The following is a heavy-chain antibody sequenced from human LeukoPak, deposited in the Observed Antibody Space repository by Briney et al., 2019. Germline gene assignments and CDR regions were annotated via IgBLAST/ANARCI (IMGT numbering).Heavy chain of an antibody. Sequence: PSQTLSLTCTVSGGSISSGDYYWSWIRQRPGKDLEWIGYIYYSGSTYYNSSLKSRVTISVDTSKNQFSLKLSSVTAADTAVYYCARAIMTTVNESNWFDPWGQGTLVTVSS. J-gene: IGHJ5*02. CDR1: GGSISSGDYY. CDR2: IYYSGST. CDR3: ARAIMTTVNESNWFDP. V-gene: IGHV4-30-4*01. D-gene: IGHD4-17*01.